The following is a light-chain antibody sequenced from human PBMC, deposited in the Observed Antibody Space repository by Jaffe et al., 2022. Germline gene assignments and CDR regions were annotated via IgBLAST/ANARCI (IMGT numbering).Light chain of an antibody. J-gene: IGLJ2*01. CDR1: SRDIGGYNY. CDR2: EVG. Sequence: QSALTQPASVSGSPGQSITISCTGTSRDIGGYNYVSWYQQHPGKAPKLMIYEVGDRSSGVSNRFSGSKSGNTASLTISGLQAEDEADYYCTSYTSNSFVVFGGGTKLTV. V-gene: IGLV2-14*01. CDR3: TSYTSNSFVV.